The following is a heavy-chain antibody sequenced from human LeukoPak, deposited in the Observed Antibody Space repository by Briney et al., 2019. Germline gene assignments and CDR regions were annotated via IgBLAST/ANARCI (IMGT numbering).Heavy chain of an antibody. CDR3: AFSTVTHNTFDY. Sequence: SETLSLTCTVSGYSISSGYYWGWIWQPPGKGLEWIGSIYHSGSTYYNPSLKSRVTISVDTSKNQFSLKLSSVTAADTAVYYCAFSTVTHNTFDYWGQGTLVTVSS. CDR1: GYSISSGYY. V-gene: IGHV4-38-2*02. J-gene: IGHJ4*02. D-gene: IGHD4-11*01. CDR2: IYHSGST.